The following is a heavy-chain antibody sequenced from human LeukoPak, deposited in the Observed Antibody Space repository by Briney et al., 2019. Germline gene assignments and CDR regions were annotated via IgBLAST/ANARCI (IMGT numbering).Heavy chain of an antibody. CDR3: AGGPQWLAHTY. Sequence: ASETLSLTCTVSGGSISSYYWSWMRQPPGKGLEWIGYIYYTGSTNYNPSLESRVSISVDTSKNQFSLKLSSVTAADTAVYYCAGGPQWLAHTYWGQGTLVTVSS. D-gene: IGHD6-19*01. J-gene: IGHJ4*02. CDR2: IYYTGST. V-gene: IGHV4-59*08. CDR1: GGSISSYY.